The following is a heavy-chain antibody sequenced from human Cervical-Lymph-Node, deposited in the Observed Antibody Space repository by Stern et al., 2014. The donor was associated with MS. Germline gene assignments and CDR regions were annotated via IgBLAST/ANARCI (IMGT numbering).Heavy chain of an antibody. CDR2: INSGWSST. V-gene: IGHV3-74*02. CDR1: GFTFSTYW. CDR3: ARSSGASGDAMDV. Sequence: EVQLVESGGGLLQPGGSLRLSCGASGFTFSTYWMHWVRQGPGKGLVWVSRINSGWSSTSYTDSVRGRFPISRDNAKNTVYLQMTSLRAEDTAVYYCARSSGASGDAMDVWGQGTTVTVSS. J-gene: IGHJ6*02. D-gene: IGHD2-15*01.